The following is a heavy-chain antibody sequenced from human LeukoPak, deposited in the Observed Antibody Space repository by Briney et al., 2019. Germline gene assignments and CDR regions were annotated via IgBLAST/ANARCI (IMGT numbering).Heavy chain of an antibody. V-gene: IGHV4-59*08. Sequence: PSETLSLTCAVYGGSFSGYYWSWIRQPPGKGLEWIGYIYYSGSTNYNPSLKSRVTISVDTSKNQFSPKLSSVTAADTAVYYCASPRFSSGWYYFDYWGQGTLVTVSS. D-gene: IGHD6-19*01. CDR1: GGSFSGYY. CDR3: ASPRFSSGWYYFDY. CDR2: IYYSGST. J-gene: IGHJ4*02.